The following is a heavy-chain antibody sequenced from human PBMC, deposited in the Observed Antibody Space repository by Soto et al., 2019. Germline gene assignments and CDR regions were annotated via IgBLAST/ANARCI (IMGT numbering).Heavy chain of an antibody. CDR1: GYTFTSYA. V-gene: IGHV1-3*05. J-gene: IGHJ5*02. CDR2: INAGNGNT. CDR3: ARVTGTFWFDP. D-gene: IGHD3-9*01. Sequence: QVQLVQSGAEEKKPGASVKVSCKASGYTFTSYAMHWVRQAPGQRLEWMGWINAGNGNTKYSQKFQGRVTITRDTSASTAYMELSSLRSEDTGVYYCARVTGTFWFDPWGQGTLVTVSS.